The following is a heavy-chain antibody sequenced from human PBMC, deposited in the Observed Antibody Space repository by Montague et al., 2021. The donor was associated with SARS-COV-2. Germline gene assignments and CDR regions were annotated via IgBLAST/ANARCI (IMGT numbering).Heavy chain of an antibody. CDR3: ARGATGY. V-gene: IGHV4-34*01. D-gene: IGHD5-12*01. Sequence: SETLSLTCTVSGVVELRRRSEEHTSELQSLAYLVCRLLLEKKNTYNPSLKGRVTLSRDTSKNQFSLKLQSLTPSDTAVYYCARGATGYWGQGTLVTVSS. CDR1: GVVELRRR. CDR2: LLEKKN. J-gene: IGHJ4*02.